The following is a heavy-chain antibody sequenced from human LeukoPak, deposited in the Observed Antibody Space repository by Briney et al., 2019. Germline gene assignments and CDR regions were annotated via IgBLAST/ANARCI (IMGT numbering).Heavy chain of an antibody. J-gene: IGHJ4*02. Sequence: PGGSLRLSCAASGFTFNNYDMNWVRQAPGKGLEWVSGVSGSGFSTYYADSVKGRFTISRDNSKNILYLQMNSLRAEDTALYYCAKDVAVGATRPYYFDYWGLGTLVTVSS. D-gene: IGHD1-26*01. CDR1: GFTFNNYD. CDR2: VSGSGFST. CDR3: AKDVAVGATRPYYFDY. V-gene: IGHV3-23*01.